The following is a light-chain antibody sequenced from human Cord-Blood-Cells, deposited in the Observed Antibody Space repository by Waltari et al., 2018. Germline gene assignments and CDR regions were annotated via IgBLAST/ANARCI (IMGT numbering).Light chain of an antibody. CDR1: SLRSYY. V-gene: IGLV3-19*01. J-gene: IGLJ3*02. Sequence: SSELTQDPAVSVALGQTVRITCQGDSLRSYYASWYQQKPGQAPVLVIYGKNNRPSGIPDLFAGSSSGNTASVTITGAQSEDEADYYCNSRDSRGNHHCVFGGGTKLTVL. CDR2: GKN. CDR3: NSRDSRGNHHCV.